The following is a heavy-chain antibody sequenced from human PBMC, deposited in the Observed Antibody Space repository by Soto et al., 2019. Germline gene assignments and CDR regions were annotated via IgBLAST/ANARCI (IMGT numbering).Heavy chain of an antibody. J-gene: IGHJ5*02. CDR2: INPNSGGT. V-gene: IGHV1-2*04. CDR1: GYTFTGYY. Sequence: ASVKVSCKASGYTFTGYYMHWVRQAPGQGLEWMGWINPNSGGTNYAQKFQGWVTMTRDTSISTAYMELSRLRSDDTAVYYCARNTDATMAQYENWFDPWGQGTMVTVSS. D-gene: IGHD2-2*01. CDR3: ARNTDATMAQYENWFDP.